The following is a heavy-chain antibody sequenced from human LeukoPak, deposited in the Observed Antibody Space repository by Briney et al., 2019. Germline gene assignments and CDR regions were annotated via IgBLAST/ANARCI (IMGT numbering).Heavy chain of an antibody. D-gene: IGHD1-26*01. CDR2: IKRDGSEK. J-gene: IGHJ5*02. Sequence: PGGSLRLSCAASGFSFTTYGMSWVRQAPGKGLEWVANIKRDGSEKYYVDSVKGRFTISRDNAKNSLYLQMNSLRAEDTAVYYCARAPKFRLVGVPKGPFDPWGQGSLVTVSS. CDR1: GFSFTTYG. CDR3: ARAPKFRLVGVPKGPFDP. V-gene: IGHV3-7*03.